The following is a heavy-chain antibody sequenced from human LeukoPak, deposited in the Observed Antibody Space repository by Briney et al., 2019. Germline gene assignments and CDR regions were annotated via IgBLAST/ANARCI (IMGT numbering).Heavy chain of an antibody. V-gene: IGHV3-49*03. CDR3: TTEDCSGGSCYYFDY. CDR2: IRSKAYGGTT. Sequence: GGSLRLSCTASGFTFGDYAMSWFRQAPGKGLEWVGFIRSKAYGGTTEYAASVKGRFTISRDDSKNTLYLQMNSLKTEDTAVYYCTTEDCSGGSCYYFDYWGQGTLVTVSS. J-gene: IGHJ4*02. D-gene: IGHD2-15*01. CDR1: GFTFGDYA.